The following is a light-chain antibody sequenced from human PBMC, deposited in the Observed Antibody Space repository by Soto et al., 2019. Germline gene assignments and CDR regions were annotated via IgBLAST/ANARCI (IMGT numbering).Light chain of an antibody. Sequence: QSVLTQPPSVSGAPGQRVTISCTGSSSNIGAGYDVHWYQQLPGTPPKLLNYGNSNPPSGVPDRFSGSKSGTSASLAITGLQAEDEADYYCQSYDSSLSGWVFGGGTKVTVL. CDR1: SSNIGAGYD. V-gene: IGLV1-40*01. CDR3: QSYDSSLSGWV. J-gene: IGLJ3*02. CDR2: GNS.